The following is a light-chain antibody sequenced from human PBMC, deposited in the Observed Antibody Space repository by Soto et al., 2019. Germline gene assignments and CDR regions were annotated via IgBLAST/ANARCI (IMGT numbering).Light chain of an antibody. J-gene: IGKJ3*01. CDR2: GKS. CDR3: QQYGSSLFT. Sequence: EIVLTQSPGTLSLSPGERATLSCRASQSVSSKYLAWYQQKPGRAPRVLIYGKSIRASGVPERFSGGGSGTDFTLTITRLEPEDFAVYYCQQYGSSLFTFGPGTKVDFK. CDR1: QSVSSKY. V-gene: IGKV3-20*01.